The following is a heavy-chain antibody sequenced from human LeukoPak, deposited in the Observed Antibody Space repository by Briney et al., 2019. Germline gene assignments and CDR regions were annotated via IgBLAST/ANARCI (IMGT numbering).Heavy chain of an antibody. CDR1: GFTFSSYG. V-gene: IGHV3-33*01. J-gene: IGHJ4*02. CDR2: IWYDGSNK. CDR3: ARGHVLITTVVTNRTYYFDY. D-gene: IGHD4-23*01. Sequence: GGSLRLSCAASGFTFSSYGMHWVRQAPGKGLEWVAVIWYDGSNKYYADSVKGRFTTSRDNSKNTLYLQMNSLRAEDTAVYYCARGHVLITTVVTNRTYYFDYWGQGTLVTVSS.